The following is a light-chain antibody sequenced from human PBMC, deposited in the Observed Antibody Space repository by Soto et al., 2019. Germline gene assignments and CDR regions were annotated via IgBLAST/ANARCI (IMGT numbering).Light chain of an antibody. V-gene: IGLV1-44*01. J-gene: IGLJ1*01. CDR2: SNN. CDR3: ATWDDSLNGYV. Sequence: QSVLTQPSASGTPGQRVTISCSGSSSNIGTNPVNWYQQVPGTAPKLLICSNNQRPSGVPDRVSGSKSGTSASLAISGLQSEDEADYYCATWDDSLNGYVFGTGTNVTVL. CDR1: SSNIGTNP.